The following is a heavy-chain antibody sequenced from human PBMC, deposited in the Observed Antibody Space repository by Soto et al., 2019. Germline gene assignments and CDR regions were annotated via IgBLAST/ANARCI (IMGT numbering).Heavy chain of an antibody. CDR2: ISHTSVST. CDR1: GFPFSDYY. CDR3: ARPYDSSGYHSAFDY. V-gene: IGHV3-11*06. J-gene: IGHJ4*02. Sequence: QVQLVESGGGLVKPGGSLRLSCAASGFPFSDYYMSWIRQAPGKGLEWVSYISHTSVSTNYADSVKGRFTISRDNAKSSLFLQMNSLRADDTAVYYCARPYDSSGYHSAFDYWGQGTLVTVSS. D-gene: IGHD3-22*01.